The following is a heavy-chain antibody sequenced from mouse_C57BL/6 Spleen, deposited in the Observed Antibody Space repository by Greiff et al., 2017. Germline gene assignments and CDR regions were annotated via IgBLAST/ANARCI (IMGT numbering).Heavy chain of an antibody. CDR3: APGKKGDYFDY. CDR2: IDPSDSYT. V-gene: IGHV1-59*01. CDR1: GYTFTSYW. J-gene: IGHJ2*01. Sequence: QVQLQQPGAELVRPGTSVKLSCKASGYTFTSYWMHWVKQRPGQGLEWIGVIDPSDSYTKYNQKFKGKATLTVDTSSSTAYMQLSSLTTEDSAVYYCAPGKKGDYFDYWGQGTTLTVSS.